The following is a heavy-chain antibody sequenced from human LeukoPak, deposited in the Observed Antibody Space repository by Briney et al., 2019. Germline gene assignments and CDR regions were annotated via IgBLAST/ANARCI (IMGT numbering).Heavy chain of an antibody. CDR1: GYTFTSYA. V-gene: IGHV7-4-1*02. Sequence: ASVKVSCKASGYTFTSYAMNWVRQAPGQGLEWMGWINTNTRNPTYAQGFTGRFVFSLDTSVSTAYLQISSLKAEDTAVYYCARGRGRGIAARLYYYYYMDVWGKGTTVTVSS. CDR3: ARGRGRGIAARLYYYYYMDV. D-gene: IGHD6-6*01. CDR2: INTNTRNP. J-gene: IGHJ6*03.